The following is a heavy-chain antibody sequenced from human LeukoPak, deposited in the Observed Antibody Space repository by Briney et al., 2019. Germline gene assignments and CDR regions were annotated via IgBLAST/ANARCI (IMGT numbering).Heavy chain of an antibody. CDR2: INHSGST. D-gene: IGHD6-19*01. V-gene: IGHV4-34*01. J-gene: IGHJ4*02. Sequence: IPSETLSLTCAVYGGSFSGCYWSWIRQPPGKGLEWIGEINHSGSTNYNPSLKSRVTISVDTSKNQFSLKLSSVTAADTAVYYCASRNSGWYGGHDYWGQGTLVTVSS. CDR1: GGSFSGCY. CDR3: ASRNSGWYGGHDY.